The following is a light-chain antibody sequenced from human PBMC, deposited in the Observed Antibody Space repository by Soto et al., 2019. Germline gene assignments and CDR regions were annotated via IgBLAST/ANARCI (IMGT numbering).Light chain of an antibody. Sequence: QSALTQPASVSGSPGQSITISCTGTSSDIGSNNYVSWFQPRPGKAPTLIIYEVSNRPSGVSTHFSGSKSGNTASLTISGLLPEDDAEYYCSSYTTTTRLFGGGTKLTVL. CDR2: EVS. V-gene: IGLV2-14*01. CDR3: SSYTTTTRL. CDR1: SSDIGSNNY. J-gene: IGLJ3*02.